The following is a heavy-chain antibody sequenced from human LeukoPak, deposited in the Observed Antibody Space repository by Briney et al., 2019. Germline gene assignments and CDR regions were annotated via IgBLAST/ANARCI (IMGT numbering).Heavy chain of an antibody. CDR3: AELGITMIGGV. CDR2: IKQDGTET. J-gene: IGHJ6*04. Sequence: GGSLRLSRAASGFTFSSYWMSWVRQAPGKGLEWVANIKQDGTETHYVDSVKGRFTISRDNAKNSLYLQMNSLRAEDTAVYYCAELGITMIGGVWGKGTTVTISS. V-gene: IGHV3-7*01. D-gene: IGHD3-10*02. CDR1: GFTFSSYW.